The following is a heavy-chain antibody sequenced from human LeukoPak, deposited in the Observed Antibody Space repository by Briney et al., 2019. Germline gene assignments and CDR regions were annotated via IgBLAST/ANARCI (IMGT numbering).Heavy chain of an antibody. Sequence: PSETLSLTCTVPGGSISSNNYYWGWIRQPPGKGLEWIGSIYYSGSTYYNPSLKSRVTISVDTSKNQFSLKLSSVTAADTAVYYCAREGYCSSISCYTDVWGKGTTVTVSS. CDR1: GGSISSNNYY. J-gene: IGHJ6*04. D-gene: IGHD2-2*02. V-gene: IGHV4-39*07. CDR2: IYYSGST. CDR3: AREGYCSSISCYTDV.